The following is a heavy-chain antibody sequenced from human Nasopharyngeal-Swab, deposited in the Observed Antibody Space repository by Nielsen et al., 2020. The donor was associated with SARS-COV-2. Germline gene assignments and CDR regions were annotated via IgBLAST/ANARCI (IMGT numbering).Heavy chain of an antibody. CDR3: ARGGSSGWYYLDY. J-gene: IGHJ4*02. CDR1: GGSISSYY. V-gene: IGHV4-59*01. Sequence: SETLSLTCTVSGGSISSYYRSWIRQPPGKGLEWIGYIYYSGSTNYNPSLKSRVTISVDTSKNQFSLKLSSVTAADTAVYYCARGGSSGWYYLDYWGQGTLVTVSS. D-gene: IGHD6-19*01. CDR2: IYYSGST.